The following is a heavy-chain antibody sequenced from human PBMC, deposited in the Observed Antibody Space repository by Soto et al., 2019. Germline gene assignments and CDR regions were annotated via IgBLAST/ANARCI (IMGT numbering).Heavy chain of an antibody. J-gene: IGHJ6*02. CDR3: AKGSSSGGGMDV. Sequence: QVQLVESGGGVVQPGRSLRLSCAASGFTFSSYGMHWVRQAPGKGLEWVAVISYDGSNKYYADSVKGRFTISRDNSKNTLYLQMNSLRAEDTAVYYCAKGSSSGGGMDVWGQGTTVTVSS. CDR2: ISYDGSNK. V-gene: IGHV3-30*18. CDR1: GFTFSSYG. D-gene: IGHD6-19*01.